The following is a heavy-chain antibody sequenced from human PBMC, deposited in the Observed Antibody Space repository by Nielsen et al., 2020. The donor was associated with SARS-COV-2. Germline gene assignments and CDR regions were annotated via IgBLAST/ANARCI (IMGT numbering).Heavy chain of an antibody. CDR2: ISSSSSTI. D-gene: IGHD5-18*01. J-gene: IGHJ4*02. CDR3: ACSKLWLFDY. V-gene: IGHV3-48*04. CDR1: GFTFSSYS. Sequence: GESLKISCAASGFTFSSYSMNWVRQAPGKGLEWVSYISSSSSTIYYADSVKGRFTISRDNAKNSLYLQMNSLRAEDTAVYYCACSKLWLFDYWGQGTLVTVSS.